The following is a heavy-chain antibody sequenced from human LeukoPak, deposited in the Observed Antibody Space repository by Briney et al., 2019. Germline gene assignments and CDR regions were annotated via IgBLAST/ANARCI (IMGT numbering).Heavy chain of an antibody. D-gene: IGHD2-15*01. CDR2: ISSSSSYI. CDR3: ARVIRVAVDAFDI. J-gene: IGHJ3*02. V-gene: IGHV3-21*01. Sequence: PGGSLRLSCAASGFTFSSYSMNWVRQAPGKGLEWVSSISSSSSYIYYADSVKGRFTISRDNAKNSLYLQMNSLRAEDTAVYYCARVIRVAVDAFDIWGQGTMFTVSS. CDR1: GFTFSSYS.